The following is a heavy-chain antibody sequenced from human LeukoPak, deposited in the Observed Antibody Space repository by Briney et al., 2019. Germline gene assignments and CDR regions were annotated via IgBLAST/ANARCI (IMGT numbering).Heavy chain of an antibody. D-gene: IGHD6-13*01. V-gene: IGHV1-46*01. J-gene: IGHJ3*02. CDR3: ARAQGYSRSDDAFDI. CDR2: INPSGGST. CDR1: GYTFTSYY. Sequence: ASVKVSCKASGYTFTSYYMHWVRQAPGQGLEWMGGINPSGGSTSYAQKFQGRLTMTRDTSTSTVYMELSSPRSEDTAVYYCARAQGYSRSDDAFDIWGQGTMVTVSS.